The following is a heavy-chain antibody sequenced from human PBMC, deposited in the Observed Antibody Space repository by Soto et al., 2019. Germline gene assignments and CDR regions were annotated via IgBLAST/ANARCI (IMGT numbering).Heavy chain of an antibody. V-gene: IGHV4-34*09. CDR2: INHSGST. CDR1: GGSFSGYY. D-gene: IGHD3-22*01. CDR3: ARITITMIVGI. Sequence: SETLSLTCAVYGGSFSGYYWSWIRQPPGKGLEWIGEINHSGSTNYNPSLKSRVTISVDTSKNQFSLKLSSVTAADTAVYYCARITITMIVGIWGQGTMVTVSS. J-gene: IGHJ3*02.